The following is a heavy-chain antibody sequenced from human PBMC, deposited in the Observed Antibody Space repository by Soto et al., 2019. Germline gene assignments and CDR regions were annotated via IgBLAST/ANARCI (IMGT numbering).Heavy chain of an antibody. CDR2: ISAYNGNT. V-gene: IGHV1-18*01. J-gene: IGHJ5*02. D-gene: IGHD2-2*01. CDR1: GYTFTSYG. CDR3: ARGSIVVVRNQNWFDP. Sequence: ASVKVSCKASGYTFTSYGISWVRQAPGQGLEWMGWISAYNGNTNYAQKLQGRVTMTTDTSTSTAYMELRSLRSDDTAVYYCARGSIVVVRNQNWFDPWGQGTLVTVSS.